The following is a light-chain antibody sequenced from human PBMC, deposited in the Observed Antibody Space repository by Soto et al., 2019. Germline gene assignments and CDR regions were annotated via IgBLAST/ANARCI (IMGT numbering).Light chain of an antibody. Sequence: EIVLTQSPGTLSLSPGDRATLSCRASQTVSFSYLAWYQQKPGQAPRLLIYGASSRATGIPGRFSGSESGKYFTLTISRLEPEDFAVYYCQQYGSSPLTFGGGTKVEIK. V-gene: IGKV3-20*01. CDR3: QQYGSSPLT. CDR2: GAS. J-gene: IGKJ4*01. CDR1: QTVSFSY.